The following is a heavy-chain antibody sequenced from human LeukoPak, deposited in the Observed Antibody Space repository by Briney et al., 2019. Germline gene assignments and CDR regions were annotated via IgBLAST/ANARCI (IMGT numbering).Heavy chain of an antibody. V-gene: IGHV4-59*08. CDR3: ARGDFWSGPGEFDP. CDR2: IYYSGST. Sequence: PETLSLTCTVSGGSISSYYWSWIRQPPGKGLEWIGYIYYSGSTNYNPSLKSRVTISVDTSKNQFSLKLSSVTAADTAVYYCARGDFWSGPGEFDPWGQGTLVTVSS. J-gene: IGHJ5*02. CDR1: GGSISSYY. D-gene: IGHD3-3*01.